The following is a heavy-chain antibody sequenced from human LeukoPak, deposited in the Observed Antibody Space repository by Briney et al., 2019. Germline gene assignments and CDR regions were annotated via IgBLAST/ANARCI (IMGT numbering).Heavy chain of an antibody. CDR1: GFTFSSYA. V-gene: IGHV3-23*01. D-gene: IGHD2-15*01. Sequence: PGASLRLSCAASGFTFSSYAMSWVRQAPGKGLEWVSAISGSGGSTYYADSVKGRFTISRDNSKNTLYLQMNSLRAEDTAVYYCAKVMRSGGSCYRSLSDYWGQGTLVTVSS. J-gene: IGHJ4*02. CDR3: AKVMRSGGSCYRSLSDY. CDR2: ISGSGGST.